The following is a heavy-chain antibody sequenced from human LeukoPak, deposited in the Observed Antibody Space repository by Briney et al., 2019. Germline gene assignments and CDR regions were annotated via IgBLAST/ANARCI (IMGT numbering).Heavy chain of an antibody. CDR2: INSDGSEG. CDR3: ARSSYSSSSSV. Sequence: GGSLRLSCAASGFTFSNYAMSWVRQAPGKGLEWVASINSDGSEGYYADVVKGRFTISRDNAKNSLYLQINSLRAEDTAVYYCARSSYSSSSSVWGQGTMVTVSS. CDR1: GFTFSNYA. J-gene: IGHJ3*01. V-gene: IGHV3-7*03. D-gene: IGHD6-6*01.